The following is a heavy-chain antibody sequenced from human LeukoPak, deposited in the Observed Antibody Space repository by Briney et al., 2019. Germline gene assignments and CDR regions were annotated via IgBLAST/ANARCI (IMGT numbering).Heavy chain of an antibody. CDR3: ARDLYGIAAAGRGNWFDP. CDR1: GGTFSNLA. V-gene: IGHV1-2*02. J-gene: IGHJ5*02. Sequence: ASVKVSCKASGGTFSNLAISWVRQAPGQGLEWMGWINPNSGGTNYAQKFQGRVTMTRDTSISTAYMELSRLRSDDTAVYYCARDLYGIAAAGRGNWFDPWGQGTLVTVSS. CDR2: INPNSGGT. D-gene: IGHD6-13*01.